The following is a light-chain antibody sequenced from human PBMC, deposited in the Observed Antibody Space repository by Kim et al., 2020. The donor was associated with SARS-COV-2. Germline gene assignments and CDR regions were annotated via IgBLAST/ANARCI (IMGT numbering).Light chain of an antibody. CDR3: HQYSTYPFS. V-gene: IGKV1-16*01. J-gene: IGKJ2*01. Sequence: DIQMTQSPSSLSASVGDRVTITCRASQGIGVYLSWFQHKPGKAPKSVIYAASNLESGVPSRFSGSGSGTDFTLTISSLQPEDFATYYCHQYSTYPFSFGQGTKLEIK. CDR1: QGIGVY. CDR2: AAS.